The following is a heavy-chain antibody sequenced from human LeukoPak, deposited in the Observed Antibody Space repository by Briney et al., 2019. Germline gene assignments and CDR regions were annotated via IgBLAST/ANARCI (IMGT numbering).Heavy chain of an antibody. D-gene: IGHD3-22*01. CDR3: ARLTYYYDSSGYYPIDF. CDR2: ISSSSSYI. J-gene: IGHJ4*02. V-gene: IGHV3-21*01. Sequence: GGSLRLSCAASGFTFSSYSMNWVRQAPGKGLDWVSSISSSSSYIYYAGSVKGRFTISRDNAKNSLYLQMNSLRAEDTAVYYCARLTYYYDSSGYYPIDFWGQGTLVTVSS. CDR1: GFTFSSYS.